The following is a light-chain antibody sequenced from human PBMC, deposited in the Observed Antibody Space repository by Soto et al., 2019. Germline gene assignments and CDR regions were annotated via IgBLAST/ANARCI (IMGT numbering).Light chain of an antibody. CDR3: QHRDSWPLT. J-gene: IGKJ4*01. Sequence: EIVLTQSPATLSVSPGETATLSCRASESVSSKLAWYQQKPGQAPMLLIYGASNRATGIPARFSGSGSGTDFILIISSLEPEDFAVYYCQHRDSWPLTFGGGTKLELK. CDR2: GAS. CDR1: ESVSSK. V-gene: IGKV3-11*01.